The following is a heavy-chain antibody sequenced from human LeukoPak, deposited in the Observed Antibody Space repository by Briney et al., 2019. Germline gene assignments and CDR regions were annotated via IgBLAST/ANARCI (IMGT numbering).Heavy chain of an antibody. D-gene: IGHD3/OR15-3a*01. CDR3: ARGPSRSSGLFDY. CDR1: GGSISSSSYY. CDR2: IYYSGST. J-gene: IGHJ4*02. V-gene: IGHV4-39*01. Sequence: PSETLSLTCTVSGGSISSSSYYWGWIRQPPGKGLEWIGSIYYSGSTYYNPSLKSRVTISVDASKNQFSLKLSSVTAADTAVYYCARGPSRSSGLFDYWGQGTLVTVSS.